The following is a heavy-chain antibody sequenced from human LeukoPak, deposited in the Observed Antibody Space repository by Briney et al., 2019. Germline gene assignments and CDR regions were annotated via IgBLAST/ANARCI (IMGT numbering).Heavy chain of an antibody. J-gene: IGHJ4*02. D-gene: IGHD6-13*01. CDR1: GFTFSSYA. CDR2: ISGSGGST. V-gene: IGHV3-23*01. Sequence: GGSLRLSCAASGFTFSSYAMSWVRQAPGKGLEWVSAISGSGGSTCYADSVKGRFTISRDNSKNTLYLQMNSLRAEDTAVYYCAKDRGSSSWFDFDYRGQGTLVTVSS. CDR3: AKDRGSSSWFDFDY.